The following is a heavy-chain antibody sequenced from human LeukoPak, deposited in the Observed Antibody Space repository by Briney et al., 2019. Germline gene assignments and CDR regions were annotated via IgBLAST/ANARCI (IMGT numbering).Heavy chain of an antibody. D-gene: IGHD6-19*01. V-gene: IGHV4-34*01. CDR3: ARARGWPPNFDY. CDR1: GGSFSGYY. CDR2: INHSGST. J-gene: IGHJ4*02. Sequence: SETLSLTCAVYGGSFSGYYWSWIRQPPGKGLEWIGEINHSGSTNYNPSLKSRVTISVDTSKNQFSLKLSSVTAADTAVYYCARARGWPPNFDYWGQETLVTVSS.